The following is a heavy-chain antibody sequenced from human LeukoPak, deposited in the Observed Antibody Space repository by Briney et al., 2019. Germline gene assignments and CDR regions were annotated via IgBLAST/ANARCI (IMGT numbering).Heavy chain of an antibody. Sequence: SETLSLACTVSGGSISSYYWSWIRQPPGKGLEWIGYIYYSGSTNYNPSLKSRVTISVDTSKNQFSLKLSSVTAADTAVYYCARVPRRWLVLDYWGQGTLVTVSS. CDR2: IYYSGST. J-gene: IGHJ4*02. CDR3: ARVPRRWLVLDY. V-gene: IGHV4-59*01. CDR1: GGSISSYY. D-gene: IGHD6-19*01.